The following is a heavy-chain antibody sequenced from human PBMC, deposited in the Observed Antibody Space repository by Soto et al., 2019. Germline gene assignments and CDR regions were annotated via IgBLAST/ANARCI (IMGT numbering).Heavy chain of an antibody. CDR2: ISYDGSNK. V-gene: IGHV3-30*18. J-gene: IGHJ5*02. CDR1: GFTFNSYG. Sequence: QVQLVESGGGVVQPGRSLRLSCAASGFTFNSYGMHWVRQAPGKGLEWVAVISYDGSNKYYADSVKGRFTISRDNSKNTLYLQMNSLRAEDTAVYYCAKDPAAGNWFDPWGQGTLVTVSS. CDR3: AKDPAAGNWFDP. D-gene: IGHD6-13*01.